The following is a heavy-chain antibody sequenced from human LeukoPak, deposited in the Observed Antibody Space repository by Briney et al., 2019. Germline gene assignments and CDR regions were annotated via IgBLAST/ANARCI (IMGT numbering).Heavy chain of an antibody. CDR2: INPDGNKK. D-gene: IGHD5-18*01. CDR3: ARDLAYSRLDY. V-gene: IGHV3-7*01. J-gene: IGHJ4*02. Sequence: VASINPDGNKKYSAASVKGRFTISRDNAENSLYLQMNSLRVEDTAFYYCARDLAYSRLDYWGQGMLVTVSS.